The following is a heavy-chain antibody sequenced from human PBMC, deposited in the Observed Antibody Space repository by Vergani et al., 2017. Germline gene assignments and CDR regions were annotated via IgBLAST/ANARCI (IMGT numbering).Heavy chain of an antibody. J-gene: IGHJ6*02. CDR3: ARERVYCSGGSCYPPSMDV. CDR1: GGTFSSYT. Sequence: QVQLVQSGAEVKKPGSSVKVSCKASGGTFSSYTISWVRQAPGQGLEWMGRIIPILGIANYAQKFQGRVTITADESTSTAYMELSSLRSEDTAVYYCARERVYCSGGSCYPPSMDVWGQGTTVTVSS. D-gene: IGHD2-15*01. V-gene: IGHV1-69*08. CDR2: IIPILGIA.